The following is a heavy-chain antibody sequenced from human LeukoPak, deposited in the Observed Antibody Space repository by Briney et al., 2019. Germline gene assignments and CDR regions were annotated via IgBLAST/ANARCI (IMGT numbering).Heavy chain of an antibody. CDR2: ISWNSGDI. V-gene: IGHV3-9*01. CDR1: GFTFDAYA. J-gene: IGHJ4*02. CDR3: ARGLYGNRFKAVDS. D-gene: IGHD1-14*01. Sequence: PGGSLRLSCAASGFTFDAYAIHWVRQAPGKGLEWVAGISWNSGDIAYVDSVKGRFTISRDNAKNSLYLQMNSLRAEGTALYFCARGLYGNRFKAVDSWGQGTLVTVSS.